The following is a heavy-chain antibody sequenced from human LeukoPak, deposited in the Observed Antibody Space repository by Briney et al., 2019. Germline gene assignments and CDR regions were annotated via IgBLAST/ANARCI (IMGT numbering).Heavy chain of an antibody. CDR2: ITGSSSYI. Sequence: PGGSLRLSCAASGFSFGSYTMNWVRQAPGKGLEWVSSITGSSSYIYYADSVKGRFTISRDNAKNSLYLQMNSLRAEDTAVYYCARSGSSYYLDYWGQGTLVTVSS. CDR3: ARSGSSYYLDY. V-gene: IGHV3-21*01. CDR1: GFSFGSYT. J-gene: IGHJ4*02.